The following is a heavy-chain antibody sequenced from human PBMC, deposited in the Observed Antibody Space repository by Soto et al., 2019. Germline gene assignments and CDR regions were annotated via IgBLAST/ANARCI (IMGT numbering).Heavy chain of an antibody. J-gene: IGHJ3*02. CDR1: GGSFSGYY. CDR3: AIGVVGIVLMVYAIRRGDAFDI. Sequence: TLSLTCAVYGGSFSGYYWSWIRQPPGKGLEWIGENNHSGSTNYNPSLKSRVTISIDTSKNQFSLKLSSVTAADTAVYYCAIGVVGIVLMVYAIRRGDAFDIWGQGTMVTVSS. V-gene: IGHV4-34*01. D-gene: IGHD2-8*01. CDR2: NNHSGST.